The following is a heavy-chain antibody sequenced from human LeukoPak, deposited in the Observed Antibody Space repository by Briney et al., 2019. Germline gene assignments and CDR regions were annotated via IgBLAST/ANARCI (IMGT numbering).Heavy chain of an antibody. CDR3: ARGGGAYLRFDP. Sequence: SETLSLTCTLSGGSISNYYWSWIRQPAGKGLEWIGRIYASGSTNYNPSLESRVTMSVDTSKNQLSLKLSSVTAADTAVYYCARGGGAYLRFDPWGQGTLVTVSS. J-gene: IGHJ5*01. CDR2: IYASGST. CDR1: GGSISNYY. D-gene: IGHD2/OR15-2a*01. V-gene: IGHV4-4*07.